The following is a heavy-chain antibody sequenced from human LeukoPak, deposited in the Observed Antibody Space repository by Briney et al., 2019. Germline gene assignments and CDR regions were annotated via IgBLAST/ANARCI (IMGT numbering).Heavy chain of an antibody. V-gene: IGHV4-34*01. Sequence: PSETLSLTCAVYGGSFSGYYWSWIRQPPGKGLEWIGEINHSGSTNYNPSLKSRVTISVDTSKNQFSLKLSSVTAADTAVYYCARGYSSSSDDYWGQGTLVTVSS. CDR1: GGSFSGYY. CDR2: INHSGST. D-gene: IGHD6-6*01. J-gene: IGHJ4*02. CDR3: ARGYSSSSDDY.